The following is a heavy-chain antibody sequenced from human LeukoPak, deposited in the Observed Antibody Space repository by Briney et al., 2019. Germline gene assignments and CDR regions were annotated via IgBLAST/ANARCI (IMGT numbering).Heavy chain of an antibody. CDR1: GYTFTSYY. CDR3: ARDQNLRSQATTPFDY. CDR2: IIPIFGTA. D-gene: IGHD5-12*01. Sequence: ASVKVSCKASGYTFTSYYIHWVRQAPGQGLEWMGGIIPIFGTANYAQKLQGRVTMTTDTSTSTAYMELRSLRSDDTAVYYCARDQNLRSQATTPFDYWGQGTLVTVSS. J-gene: IGHJ4*02. V-gene: IGHV1-18*04.